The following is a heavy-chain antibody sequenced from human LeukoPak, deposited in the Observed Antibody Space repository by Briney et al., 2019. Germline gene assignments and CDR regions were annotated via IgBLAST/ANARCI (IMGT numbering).Heavy chain of an antibody. CDR3: AKISYDSSGSLNY. J-gene: IGHJ4*02. Sequence: PGRSLRLSCAASGFTFSSYGMHWVRQAPGKGLEWVAVISYDGSNKYYADSVKGRFTISRDNSKNTLYLQMNSLRAEDTAVYYCAKISYDSSGSLNYWGQGTLVTVSS. CDR1: GFTFSSYG. V-gene: IGHV3-30*18. CDR2: ISYDGSNK. D-gene: IGHD3-22*01.